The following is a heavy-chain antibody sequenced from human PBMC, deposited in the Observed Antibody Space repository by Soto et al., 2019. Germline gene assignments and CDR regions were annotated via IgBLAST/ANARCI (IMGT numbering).Heavy chain of an antibody. CDR2: INPSGGST. D-gene: IGHD3-3*01. CDR3: AREGITIFGVVKPDAFDI. Sequence: GASVKVSCKASGYTFTSYYMHCVRQAPGQGLEWMGIINPSGGSTSYAQKFQGRVTMTRDTSTSTVYMELSSLRSEDTAVYYCAREGITIFGVVKPDAFDIWGQGTMVTVSS. J-gene: IGHJ3*02. V-gene: IGHV1-46*01. CDR1: GYTFTSYY.